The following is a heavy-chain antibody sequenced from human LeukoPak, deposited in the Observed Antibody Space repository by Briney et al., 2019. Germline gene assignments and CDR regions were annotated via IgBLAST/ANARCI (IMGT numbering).Heavy chain of an antibody. D-gene: IGHD3-9*01. J-gene: IGHJ4*02. CDR2: ISGSGGST. V-gene: IGHV3-23*01. CDR3: AKEPYYDILTGHSVVDY. Sequence: GGSLRLSCAASGFTFSSYAMSWVRQAPGKGLEWVSAISGSGGSTYYADSVKGRFTISRDNSKNTLYLQMNSLRAEDTAVYYCAKEPYYDILTGHSVVDYWGQGTLVTVSS. CDR1: GFTFSSYA.